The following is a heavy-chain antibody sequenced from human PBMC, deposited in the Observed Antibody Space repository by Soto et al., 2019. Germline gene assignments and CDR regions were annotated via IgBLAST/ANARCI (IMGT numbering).Heavy chain of an antibody. J-gene: IGHJ4*02. CDR1: GGTFSSYT. Sequence: QVQLVQSGAEVKKPGSSVKVSCKASGGTFSSYTISWVRQAPGQGLEWMGRIIPILGIANYAQKFQGRVTITADKSTRTAYMELSSLRSEDTAVYYCARDHKGSGSYYRYPFDYWGQGTLVTVSS. CDR2: IIPILGIA. D-gene: IGHD3-10*01. V-gene: IGHV1-69*08. CDR3: ARDHKGSGSYYRYPFDY.